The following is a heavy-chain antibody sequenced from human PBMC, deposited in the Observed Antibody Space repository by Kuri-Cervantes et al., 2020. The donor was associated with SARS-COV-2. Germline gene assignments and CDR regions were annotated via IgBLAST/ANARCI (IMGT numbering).Heavy chain of an antibody. V-gene: IGHV1-18*04. CDR1: GYTFTSYG. CDR2: INAYNGDT. Sequence: ASVKVSCKTSGYTFTSYGINWVRQAPGQGLEWMGWINAYNGDTNHAQKFQGRLTITRDTSTSTTYMELRSLRSDDTAVYYCARVYSSSSFGRRTDYYYYGMDVWGQGTTVTVSS. J-gene: IGHJ6*02. D-gene: IGHD6-6*01. CDR3: ARVYSSSSFGRRTDYYYYGMDV.